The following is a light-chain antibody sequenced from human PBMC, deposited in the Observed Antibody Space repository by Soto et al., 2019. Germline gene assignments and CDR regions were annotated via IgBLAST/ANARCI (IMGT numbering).Light chain of an antibody. CDR1: HSISNH. CDR2: GAS. CDR3: QQYHGWPWT. Sequence: EIVMTQSPATLSVSPGEGATLSCRASHSISNHLAWFQQKPGQAPRLLITGASTRVTGIPARFSGSGSGTEFTLTISSLQSEDFAVYYCQQYHGWPWTFGQGNKVEVK. J-gene: IGKJ1*01. V-gene: IGKV3-15*01.